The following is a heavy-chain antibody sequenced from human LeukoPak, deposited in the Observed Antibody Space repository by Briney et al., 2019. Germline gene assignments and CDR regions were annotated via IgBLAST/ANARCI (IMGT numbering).Heavy chain of an antibody. D-gene: IGHD6-19*01. CDR3: ARPRSPGIAVAGYYFDY. CDR2: IWYDGSNK. CDR1: GFTFSSYG. V-gene: IGHV3-33*01. J-gene: IGHJ4*02. Sequence: PGRSLRLSCAASGFTFSSYGMHWVRQAPGKGLEWVAVIWYDGSNKYYADSVKGRFTISRDNSKNTLHLQMNSLRAEDTAVYYCARPRSPGIAVAGYYFDYWGQGTLVTVSS.